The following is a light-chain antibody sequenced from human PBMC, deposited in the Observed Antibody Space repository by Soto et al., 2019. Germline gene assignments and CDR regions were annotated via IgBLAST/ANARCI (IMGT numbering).Light chain of an antibody. Sequence: QSALTQPPSVSGAPGQRVTISCTGSSSNIGAGYDVHWYQQFPGTAPKLLIYGNSNRPSGVPDRFSGSKSGTTASLTVSGLQAEDEADYYCSSYAGSNNYVFGTGTKVTVL. CDR3: SSYAGSNNYV. J-gene: IGLJ1*01. CDR2: GNS. V-gene: IGLV1-40*01. CDR1: SSNIGAGYD.